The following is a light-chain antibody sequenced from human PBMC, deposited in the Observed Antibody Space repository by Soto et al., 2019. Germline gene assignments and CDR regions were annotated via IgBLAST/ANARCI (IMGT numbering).Light chain of an antibody. V-gene: IGKV1-9*01. CDR1: QGISSY. CDR3: QQLNSYPRRFT. J-gene: IGKJ3*01. CDR2: AAF. Sequence: DIQLTQSPSFLSASVGDRVTITCRASQGISSYLSWYQQKPGKAPKLLIYAAFTLQSGVPSRLICRGSGTEFTLTISSLQPEDFATYYCQQLNSYPRRFTFGPGTKVDIK.